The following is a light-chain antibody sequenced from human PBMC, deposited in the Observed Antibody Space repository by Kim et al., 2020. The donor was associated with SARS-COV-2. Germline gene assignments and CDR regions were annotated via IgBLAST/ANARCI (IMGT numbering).Light chain of an antibody. Sequence: SPGKRATLSYRASQSVSSSYLAWYQHKPGQAPRLLIYGASSSATGIPDRFSGSGSGTDFTLTISRLGPEDFAVYYCQQYGSSPLTFGGGTKVDIK. CDR3: QQYGSSPLT. CDR2: GAS. J-gene: IGKJ4*01. CDR1: QSVSSSY. V-gene: IGKV3-20*01.